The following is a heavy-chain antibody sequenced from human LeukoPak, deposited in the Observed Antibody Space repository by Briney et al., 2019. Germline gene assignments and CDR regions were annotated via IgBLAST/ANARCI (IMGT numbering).Heavy chain of an antibody. Sequence: PSETLSLTCTVSGGSISSSSYYWGWIRQPPGKGLEWIGSIYYSGSTYYNPSLKSRVTISVDTSKNQFSLKLSSVTAADTAVYYCARLSVVPAASWFDPWGQGTLVTVSS. V-gene: IGHV4-39*01. CDR2: IYYSGST. D-gene: IGHD2-2*01. CDR3: ARLSVVPAASWFDP. CDR1: GGSISSSSYY. J-gene: IGHJ5*02.